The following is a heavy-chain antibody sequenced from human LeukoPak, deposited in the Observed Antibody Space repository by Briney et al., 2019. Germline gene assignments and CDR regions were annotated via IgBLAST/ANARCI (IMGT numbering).Heavy chain of an antibody. V-gene: IGHV4-59*01. CDR3: ASSNLERYYYDSSGYLN. D-gene: IGHD3-22*01. Sequence: PSETLSLTCTVSGGSISSYYWSWIRQPPGKGLEWIGYIYYSGGTNYNPSLKSRVTISVDTSKNQFSLKLSSVTAADTAVYYCASSNLERYYYDSSGYLNWGQGTLVTVSS. CDR1: GGSISSYY. CDR2: IYYSGGT. J-gene: IGHJ4*02.